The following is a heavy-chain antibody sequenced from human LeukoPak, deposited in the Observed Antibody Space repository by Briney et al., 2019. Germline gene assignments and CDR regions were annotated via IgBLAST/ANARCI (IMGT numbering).Heavy chain of an antibody. CDR1: GDSINSGDHY. D-gene: IGHD5-18*01. CDR3: ARGRGYGYGIDY. J-gene: IGHJ4*02. Sequence: SETLSLTCSVSGDSINSGDHYWSWIRQLPGKGLEYIAYIYNSDSAYYNPSLASRLTISGDTSKNQYSLNLTSVNAADTAVYYCARGRGYGYGIDYWSQGTLVTVSS. CDR2: IYNSDSA. V-gene: IGHV4-31*03.